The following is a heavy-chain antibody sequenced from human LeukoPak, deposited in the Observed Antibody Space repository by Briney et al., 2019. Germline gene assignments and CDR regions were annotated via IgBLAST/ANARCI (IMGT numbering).Heavy chain of an antibody. Sequence: GASVKASCKASGGTFSSYAISWVRQAPGQGLEWMGRIIPILGIANYAQKFQGRVTITADKSTSTAYMELSSLRSEDTAVYYCARGYYYDSSGYGYWGQGTLVTVSS. CDR1: GGTFSSYA. J-gene: IGHJ4*02. V-gene: IGHV1-69*04. D-gene: IGHD3-22*01. CDR2: IIPILGIA. CDR3: ARGYYYDSSGYGY.